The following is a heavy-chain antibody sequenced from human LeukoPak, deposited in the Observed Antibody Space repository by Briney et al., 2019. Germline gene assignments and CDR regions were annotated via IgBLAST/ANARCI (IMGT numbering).Heavy chain of an antibody. V-gene: IGHV1-2*02. CDR2: INPNSGGT. J-gene: IGHJ4*02. Sequence: ASVKVSCKASGYTFTGYYMHWVRQAPGQGLEWWGWINPNSGGTNYAQKFQGRVTMTRDTSISTAYMELSRLRSDDTAVYYCASSAAMVVAATPHLEYWGQGTLVTVSS. CDR1: GYTFTGYY. CDR3: ASSAAMVVAATPHLEY. D-gene: IGHD2-15*01.